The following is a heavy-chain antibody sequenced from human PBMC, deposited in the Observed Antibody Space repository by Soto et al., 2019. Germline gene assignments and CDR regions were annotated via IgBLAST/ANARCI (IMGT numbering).Heavy chain of an antibody. V-gene: IGHV4-31*03. CDR1: GGSISSGGYY. Sequence: QVQLRESGPGLVKPSQTLSLTCTVSGGSISSGGYYWSWIRQHPGKGLEWIGYIYYSGSTYYNPSLRSRVTISVDTSKYQFSLKLSSVTAAGTAVYCCARDPTYYDSTLGGDYWGQGTLVTVSS. J-gene: IGHJ4*02. CDR3: ARDPTYYDSTLGGDY. D-gene: IGHD3-22*01. CDR2: IYYSGST.